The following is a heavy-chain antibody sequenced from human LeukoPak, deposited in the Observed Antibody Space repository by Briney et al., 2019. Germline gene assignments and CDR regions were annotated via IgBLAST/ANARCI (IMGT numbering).Heavy chain of an antibody. CDR1: GGSFSGYY. J-gene: IGHJ5*02. Sequence: PSETLSLTCAVYGGSFSGYYWSWIRQPPGKGLEWIGEINHSGSTNYNPSLKSRVTMSVDTSKNQFSLKLSSVTAADTAVYYCARDGYYYGSGSYPFDPWGQGTLVTVSS. V-gene: IGHV4-34*01. D-gene: IGHD3-10*01. CDR3: ARDGYYYGSGSYPFDP. CDR2: INHSGST.